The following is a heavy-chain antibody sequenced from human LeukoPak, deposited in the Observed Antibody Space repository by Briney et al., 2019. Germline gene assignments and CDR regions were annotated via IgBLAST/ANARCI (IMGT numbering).Heavy chain of an antibody. Sequence: SETLSLTCTVSGGSISSYYWSWIRQPPGKGLEWIGYIYYSGSTNYNPSLKSRVTISVDTSKNQFSLKLSSVTAADTAVYCCARDLGTSTMGYYGMDVWGQGTTVTVSS. CDR3: ARDLGTSTMGYYGMDV. V-gene: IGHV4-59*01. CDR2: IYYSGST. J-gene: IGHJ6*02. CDR1: GGSISSYY. D-gene: IGHD3-10*01.